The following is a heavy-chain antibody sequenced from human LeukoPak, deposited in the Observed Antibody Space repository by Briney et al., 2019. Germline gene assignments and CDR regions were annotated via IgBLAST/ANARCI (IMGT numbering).Heavy chain of an antibody. Sequence: SETLSLTCAVYGGSFSGYYWSWIRQPPGKGLEWIGEITHSGSTNYNPSLKSRVTISVDTSKSQFSLKLSSVTAANTAVYYCARGRRKSSTFDYWGQGTLVTVSS. V-gene: IGHV4-34*01. CDR1: GGSFSGYY. J-gene: IGHJ4*02. CDR2: ITHSGST. D-gene: IGHD2/OR15-2a*01. CDR3: ARGRRKSSTFDY.